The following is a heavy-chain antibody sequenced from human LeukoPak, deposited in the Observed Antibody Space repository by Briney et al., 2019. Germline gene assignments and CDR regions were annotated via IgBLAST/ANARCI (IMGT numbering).Heavy chain of an antibody. CDR2: ISWNSGSI. CDR1: GFTFDDYA. CDR3: ARGGSFVEY. V-gene: IGHV3-9*01. Sequence: GRSLRLSCAASGFTFDDYAMHWVRQAPRKGLEWVSGISWNSGSIGYADSVKGRFTVSRDNAKNSLYLQMSSLRAEDTAVYYCARGGSFVEYWGQGTLVSVSS. J-gene: IGHJ4*02. D-gene: IGHD3-10*01.